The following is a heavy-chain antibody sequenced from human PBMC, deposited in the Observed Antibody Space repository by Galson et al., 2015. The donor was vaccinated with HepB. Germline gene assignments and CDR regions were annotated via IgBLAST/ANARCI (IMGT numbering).Heavy chain of an antibody. CDR2: INAGHGNT. D-gene: IGHD3-10*01. V-gene: IGHV1-3*01. CDR1: GYTFTSYA. CDR3: ARLVVRGVYFDY. Sequence: SVKVSCKASGYTFTSYAMHWVRQAPGQRLEWMGWINAGHGNTKYSQKFQGRVTITRDTSASTAYMELTSLRSEDTAVYYCARLVVRGVYFDYGGRGTLVTVSA. J-gene: IGHJ4*02.